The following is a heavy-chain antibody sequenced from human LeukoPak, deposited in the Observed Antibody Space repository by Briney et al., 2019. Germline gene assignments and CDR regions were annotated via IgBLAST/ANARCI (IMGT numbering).Heavy chain of an antibody. Sequence: KSSETLSLTCTVSGGSISCSSYYWGWIRQPPGKGLEWIGSMFYSGSTYYNPSLKSRVTISVDTSKNQFSLKLGAVSAADTAVYYCARRVAATRYFDYWGQGTLVTVSS. D-gene: IGHD6-19*01. J-gene: IGHJ4*02. CDR2: MFYSGST. V-gene: IGHV4-39*01. CDR3: ARRVAATRYFDY. CDR1: GGSISCSSYY.